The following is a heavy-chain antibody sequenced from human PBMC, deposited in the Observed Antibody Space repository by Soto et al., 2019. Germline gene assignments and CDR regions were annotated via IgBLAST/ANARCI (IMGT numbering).Heavy chain of an antibody. J-gene: IGHJ4*02. V-gene: IGHV3-9*01. CDR3: TKGGYDPYFDY. D-gene: IGHD5-12*01. Sequence: DVQLVESGGGLVQPGRSLRLSCAASGFTFDDYAMHWVRQAPGKGLEWVSGISWNSGSIGYADSVKGRFTISRDNAKNSLYLQMNSLRVEDTALYYCTKGGYDPYFDYWGQGTLVTVSS. CDR1: GFTFDDYA. CDR2: ISWNSGSI.